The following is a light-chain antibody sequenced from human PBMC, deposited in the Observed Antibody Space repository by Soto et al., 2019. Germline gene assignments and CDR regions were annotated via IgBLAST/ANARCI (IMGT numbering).Light chain of an antibody. CDR3: QQYYSYPQVT. CDR1: QGISSY. J-gene: IGKJ5*01. CDR2: AAS. V-gene: IGKV1-8*01. Sequence: AIRMTQSPSSLSASTGDRVTITCRASQGISSYLAWYQQKPGKAPKLLIYAASTLQSGVTSRFTGIGSGTDFTLTISCLQSEDFATYYCQQYYSYPQVTFGQGTRLESK.